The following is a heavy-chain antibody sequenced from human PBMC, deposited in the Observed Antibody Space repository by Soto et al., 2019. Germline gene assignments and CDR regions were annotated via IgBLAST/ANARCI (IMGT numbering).Heavy chain of an antibody. D-gene: IGHD3-22*01. CDR3: ARRYYYDSSGYYASYYGMDV. CDR1: GGSISSSSYY. Sequence: SETLSLTCTVSGGSISSSSYYWGWIRQPPGKGPEWIGSIYYSGSTYYNPSLKSRVTISVDTSKNQFSLKLSSVTAADTAVYYCARRYYYDSSGYYASYYGMDVWGQGTTVTVSS. CDR2: IYYSGST. J-gene: IGHJ6*02. V-gene: IGHV4-39*01.